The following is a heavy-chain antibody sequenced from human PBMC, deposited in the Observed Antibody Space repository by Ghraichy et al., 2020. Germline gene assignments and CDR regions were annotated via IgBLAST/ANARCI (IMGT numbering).Heavy chain of an antibody. CDR3: ARVWQSGITPHRFAI. CDR1: GASISSYY. J-gene: IGHJ3*02. D-gene: IGHD3-16*01. Sequence: SETLSLTCSVSGASISSYYWSWIRQSAGKGLELIGRIHTRWSSNSNPSLKSRVNMSVDTSENQFSLNLRSVTAADTAVYYCARVWQSGITPHRFAIWGQGTLVTVSS. CDR2: IHTRWSS. V-gene: IGHV4-4*07.